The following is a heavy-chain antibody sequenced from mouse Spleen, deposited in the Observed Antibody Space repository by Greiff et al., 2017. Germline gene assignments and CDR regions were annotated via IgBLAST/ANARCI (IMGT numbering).Heavy chain of an antibody. CDR1: GYTFTDYY. V-gene: IGHV1-19*01. J-gene: IGHJ3*01. CDR2: INPYNGGT. CDR3: ANGDDWFAY. Sequence: VQLQQSGPVLVKPGASVKMSCKASGYTFTDYYMNWVKQSHGKSLEWIGVINPYNGGTSYNQKFKGKATLTVDKSSSTAYMELNSLTSEDSAVYYCANGDDWFAYWGQGTLVTVSA. D-gene: IGHD3-3*01.